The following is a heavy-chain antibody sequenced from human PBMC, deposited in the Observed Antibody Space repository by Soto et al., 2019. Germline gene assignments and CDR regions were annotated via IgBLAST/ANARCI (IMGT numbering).Heavy chain of an antibody. D-gene: IGHD1-1*01. V-gene: IGHV5-51*01. CDR1: GYNFTSDW. CDR3: AKQRRRAAGGTAWCDP. CDR2: IYPGDSNT. Sequence: GESLKISCKTSGYNFTSDWIGWVRQMPGQGLEWRVIIYPGDSNTKYSPSFRGQVTISADKSITTAYLQWRSLKASDTAMYYWAKQRRRAAGGTAWCDPWGQGTLVTVSS. J-gene: IGHJ5*02.